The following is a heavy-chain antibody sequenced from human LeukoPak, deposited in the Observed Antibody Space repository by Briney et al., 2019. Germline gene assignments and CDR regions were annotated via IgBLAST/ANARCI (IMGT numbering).Heavy chain of an antibody. CDR3: AREGPRGNSQFDY. Sequence: GGSLRLSRAVSGFTFSNYWMSWVRQAPGKGLEWVANIKQDGSEKYYVDSVKGRLTISRDNSKDTLFLQMNSLRAEDTAVYYCAREGPRGNSQFDYWGQGTLVAVSS. CDR2: IKQDGSEK. J-gene: IGHJ4*02. CDR1: GFTFSNYW. V-gene: IGHV3-7*01. D-gene: IGHD2/OR15-2a*01.